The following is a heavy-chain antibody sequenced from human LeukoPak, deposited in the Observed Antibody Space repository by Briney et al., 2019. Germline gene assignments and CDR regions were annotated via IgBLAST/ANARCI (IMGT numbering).Heavy chain of an antibody. V-gene: IGHV4-34*01. CDR2: INHSGST. CDR1: GFTFSSYA. D-gene: IGHD6-19*01. J-gene: IGHJ4*02. CDR3: ARHDQWLIRGLSY. Sequence: GSLRLSCAASGFTFSSYAMSWVRQPPGKGLEWIGEINHSGSTNYNPSLKSRVTISVDTSKNQFSLKLSSVTAADTAVYYCARHDQWLIRGLSYWGLGTLVTVSS.